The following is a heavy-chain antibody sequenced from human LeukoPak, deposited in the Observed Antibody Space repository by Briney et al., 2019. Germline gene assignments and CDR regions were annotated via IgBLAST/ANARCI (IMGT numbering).Heavy chain of an antibody. Sequence: GGSLRLSCAASGFTFSSYGMHWVRQAPGKGLEWVAVTSYDGSNKYYADSVKGRFTISRDNSKNTLYLQMNSLRAEDTAVYYCAKDLGYDILTGYLFGMDVWGQGTTVTVSS. CDR3: AKDLGYDILTGYLFGMDV. CDR1: GFTFSSYG. CDR2: TSYDGSNK. J-gene: IGHJ6*02. D-gene: IGHD3-9*01. V-gene: IGHV3-30*18.